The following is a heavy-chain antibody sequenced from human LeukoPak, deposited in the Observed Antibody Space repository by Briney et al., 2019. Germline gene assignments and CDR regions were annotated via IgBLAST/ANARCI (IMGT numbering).Heavy chain of an antibody. CDR2: ISWNSGSI. CDR1: GLTFDDYA. D-gene: IGHD6-6*01. J-gene: IGHJ3*02. CDR3: AKSLSIAAPTGAFDI. Sequence: GGSLRLSCAASGLTFDDYAMHWVRQAPGKGLEWVSGISWNSGSIGYADSVKGRFTISRDNAKNSLYLQMNSLRAEDMALYYCAKSLSIAAPTGAFDIWGQGTMVTVSS. V-gene: IGHV3-9*03.